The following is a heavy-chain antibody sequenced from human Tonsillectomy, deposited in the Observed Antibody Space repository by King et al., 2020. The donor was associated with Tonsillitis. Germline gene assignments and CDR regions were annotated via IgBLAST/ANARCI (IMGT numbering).Heavy chain of an antibody. J-gene: IGHJ2*01. CDR1: GGSFSDYY. CDR2: VNHSGST. CDR3: ARVLVGVYGYGFRSWYFDL. Sequence: VQLQQWGAGLLKPSETLSLTCAVHGGSFSDYYWSWIRQPPGKGLEWIGEVNHSGSTNYNPSLKSRVTISLDTPKNQFSLNLSSVTAADTAVYYCARVLVGVYGYGFRSWYFDLWGRGTLVTVSS. D-gene: IGHD5-18*01. V-gene: IGHV4-34*01.